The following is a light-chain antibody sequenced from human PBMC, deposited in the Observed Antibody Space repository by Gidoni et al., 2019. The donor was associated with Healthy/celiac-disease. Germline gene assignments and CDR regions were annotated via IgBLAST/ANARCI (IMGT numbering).Light chain of an antibody. J-gene: IGKJ5*01. CDR1: QSVLYSSNNKNY. Sequence: DFVMTQSPDSLAVSLGERATINCKSSQSVLYSSNNKNYLAWYQQKPGQPPKLLIYWASTRESGVPDRFSGSGSGTDFTLTISSLQAEDVAVYYCQQYYSTPLFXXXTRLEIK. CDR2: WAS. V-gene: IGKV4-1*01. CDR3: QQYYSTPL.